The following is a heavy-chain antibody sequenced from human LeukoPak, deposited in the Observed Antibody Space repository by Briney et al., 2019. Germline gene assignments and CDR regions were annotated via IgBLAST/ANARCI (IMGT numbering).Heavy chain of an antibody. D-gene: IGHD2-2*01. Sequence: ASVKVSCKASGYTFTSYYMHWVRQATGQGLEWMGWMNPNSGNTGYAQKFQGRVTMTRNTSISTAYMELSSLRSEDTAVYYCARAYCSSTSCRKRHNWLDPWGQGTLVTVSS. CDR2: MNPNSGNT. CDR1: GYTFTSYY. V-gene: IGHV1-8*02. J-gene: IGHJ5*02. CDR3: ARAYCSSTSCRKRHNWLDP.